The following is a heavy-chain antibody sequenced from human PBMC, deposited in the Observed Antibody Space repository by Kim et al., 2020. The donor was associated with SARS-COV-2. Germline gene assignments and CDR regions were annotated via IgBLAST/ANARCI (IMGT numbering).Heavy chain of an antibody. D-gene: IGHD6-13*01. CDR3: ARNFRSAAGLFDS. CDR1: GGSISSSNW. J-gene: IGHJ4*02. V-gene: IGHV4-4*02. CDR2: IYHSGST. Sequence: SETLSLTCAVSGGSISSSNWWSWVRQPPGKGLEWIGEIYHSGSTNYNPSLKSRVTITVDKSKNQFSLKLSSVTAADTAVYYCARNFRSAAGLFDSWGKGTLVTVSS.